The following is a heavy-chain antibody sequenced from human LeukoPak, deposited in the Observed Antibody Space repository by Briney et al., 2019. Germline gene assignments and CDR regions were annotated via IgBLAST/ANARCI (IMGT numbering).Heavy chain of an antibody. CDR1: GFTFDSYA. V-gene: IGHV3-7*01. D-gene: IGHD1-7*01. CDR3: VGWGISGITNH. Sequence: GGSLRLSCAASGFTFDSYAMSWVRQAPGKGLEWVAQTKQDGSEKYYVDSVKGRFTTSRDKNSLFLQMNSVRAEDTAVYYCVGWGISGITNHWGQGTLVTVSS. J-gene: IGHJ4*02. CDR2: TKQDGSEK.